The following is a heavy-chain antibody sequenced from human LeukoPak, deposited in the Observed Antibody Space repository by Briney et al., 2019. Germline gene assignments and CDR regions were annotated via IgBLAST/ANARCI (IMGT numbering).Heavy chain of an antibody. CDR3: AKAIWFGALAAFDI. V-gene: IGHV3-48*01. CDR1: GFTFSSYS. Sequence: GGSLRLSCAASGFTFSSYSMNWVRQAPGKGLEWVSYISSSSSTIYYADSVKGRFTISRDNSKNTLYLQMNSLRAEDTAVYYCAKAIWFGALAAFDIWGQGTMVTVSS. J-gene: IGHJ3*02. CDR2: ISSSSSTI. D-gene: IGHD3-10*01.